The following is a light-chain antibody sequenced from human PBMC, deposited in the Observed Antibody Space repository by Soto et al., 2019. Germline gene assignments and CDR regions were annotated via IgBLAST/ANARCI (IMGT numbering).Light chain of an antibody. CDR2: YAS. CDR1: QSVSSY. V-gene: IGKV3-11*01. J-gene: IGKJ1*01. Sequence: EIVLTQSPATLSLSPGERATLSCRAIQSVSSYLAWYQQKPGQAPRLLIYYASNRATGIPARFSGSGSGTEFPLTISSLQSEDFAVYYCQQYNTWITFGQGTKVDIK. CDR3: QQYNTWIT.